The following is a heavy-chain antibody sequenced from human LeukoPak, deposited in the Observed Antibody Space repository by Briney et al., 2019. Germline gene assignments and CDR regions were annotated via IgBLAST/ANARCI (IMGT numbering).Heavy chain of an antibody. CDR2: IRHDGSHK. Sequence: GGSLRLSCAASGFAFNTYAMHWVRQAPGQGLEWVALIRHDGSHKFYSNSVRGQFTISRDNSKNTVSLQMNNLRPEDTAVYYCAGEIFGSGSYPDFWGQGTLVTVSS. V-gene: IGHV3-30*02. CDR1: GFAFNTYA. CDR3: AGEIFGSGSYPDF. D-gene: IGHD3-10*01. J-gene: IGHJ4*02.